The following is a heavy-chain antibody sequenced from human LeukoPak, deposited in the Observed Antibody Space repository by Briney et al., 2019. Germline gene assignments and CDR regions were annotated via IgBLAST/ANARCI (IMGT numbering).Heavy chain of an antibody. J-gene: IGHJ5*02. CDR1: GGSISSSSYY. CDR2: IYYSGST. D-gene: IGHD5/OR15-5a*01. Sequence: SETLSLTCTVSGGSISSSSYYWGWIRQPPGKGLEWLGSIYYSGSTYYNPSLTTRVTISVDTSKNQFSLKLSSVTAADTAVYYCARHGESTIFSWFDPWGQGTLVTVSS. CDR3: ARHGESTIFSWFDP. V-gene: IGHV4-39*01.